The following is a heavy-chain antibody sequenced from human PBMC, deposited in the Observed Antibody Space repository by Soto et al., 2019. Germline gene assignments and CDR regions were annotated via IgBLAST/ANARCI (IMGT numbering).Heavy chain of an antibody. V-gene: IGHV3-23*01. CDR3: AAPRDEYGSGISWFTYGMDV. CDR1: GFTFSDYA. J-gene: IGHJ6*02. Sequence: PVGSLSLSCLASGFTFSDYAMTWVRHVPGRGLEWVSSLNGAGGSTYYADSVRGRFTISRDNSQNTLFLQMNRLTVDDTAIYYCAAPRDEYGSGISWFTYGMDVWGQGTTVTVSS. CDR2: LNGAGGST. D-gene: IGHD3-10*01.